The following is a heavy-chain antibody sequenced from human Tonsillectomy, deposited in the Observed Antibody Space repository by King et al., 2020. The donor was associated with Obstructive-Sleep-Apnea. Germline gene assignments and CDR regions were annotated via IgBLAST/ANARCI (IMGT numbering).Heavy chain of an antibody. J-gene: IGHJ6*02. Sequence: VQLVESGGGVVQPGRPLRLSCAVSGFSFSNYAMHWVRQAPGKGLEWVAVMSYGGNNKYYADSVKGRFTISRDNSKNTLYLEMNSLRAEDTAVYYCAREKWGQETPFGMDVWGQGTTVTVSS. CDR1: GFSFSNYA. D-gene: IGHD3-16*01. V-gene: IGHV3-30*04. CDR2: MSYGGNNK. CDR3: AREKWGQETPFGMDV.